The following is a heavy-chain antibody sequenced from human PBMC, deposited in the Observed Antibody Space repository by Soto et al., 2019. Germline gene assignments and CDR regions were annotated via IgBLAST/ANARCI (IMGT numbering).Heavy chain of an antibody. CDR2: IYYSGST. Sequence: SETLSLTCTVSGGSVSIGSYYLSWIRQPPGKGLEWIGYIYYSGSTNYNPSLKSRVTISVDTYKNQFSLKLSSVTAADTAVYYCARVGWRKYYLDYWAQGTRVPVSS. D-gene: IGHD2-15*01. CDR3: ARVGWRKYYLDY. CDR1: GGSVSIGSYY. J-gene: IGHJ4*02. V-gene: IGHV4-61*01.